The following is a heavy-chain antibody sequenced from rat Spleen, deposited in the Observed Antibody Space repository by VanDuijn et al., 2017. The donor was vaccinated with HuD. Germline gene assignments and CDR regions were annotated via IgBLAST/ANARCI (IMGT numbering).Heavy chain of an antibody. D-gene: IGHD1-6*01. V-gene: IGHV5-25*01. Sequence: EVQLVESGGGLVQPGRSMKLSCAASGLSFSNYDMAWVRQAPTKGLEWVASIGTATYYRDSVKGRFTISRDNSKSTQYLQMDSLRSEDTATYYCARGGFTTAYYYVGWFAYWGQGTLVTVSS. CDR1: GLSFSNYD. CDR2: IGTAT. J-gene: IGHJ3*01. CDR3: ARGGFTTAYYYVGWFAY.